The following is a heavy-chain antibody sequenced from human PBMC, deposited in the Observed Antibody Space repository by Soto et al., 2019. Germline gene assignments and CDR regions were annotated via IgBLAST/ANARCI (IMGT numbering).Heavy chain of an antibody. CDR1: GFTFSSYA. V-gene: IGHV3-30-3*01. Sequence: QVQLVESGGGVVQPGRSLRLSCAASGFTFSSYAMHWVRQAPGKGLEWVAVISYDGSNKYYADSVKGRFTISRDNSKNTLYLQMNSLRAEDTTVYYCAREIQGSSGWYRSVGNYYYGMDVWGQGTTVTVSS. D-gene: IGHD6-19*01. J-gene: IGHJ6*02. CDR3: AREIQGSSGWYRSVGNYYYGMDV. CDR2: ISYDGSNK.